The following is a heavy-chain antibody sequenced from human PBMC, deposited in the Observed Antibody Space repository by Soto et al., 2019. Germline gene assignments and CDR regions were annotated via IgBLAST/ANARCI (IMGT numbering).Heavy chain of an antibody. Sequence: PSGILTLTCTVSSGTFRVTNVFWGWVRQPPGTGLEGIGNVDYSGTAYFSPSPATRVTFHVDTSKNQFSMTPYSVTAAATAVYSGARIKGRHLDYWGQGILVTVS. V-gene: IGHV4-39*01. J-gene: IGHJ4*02. CDR3: ARIKGRHLDY. CDR2: VDYSGTA. CDR1: SGTFRVTNVF.